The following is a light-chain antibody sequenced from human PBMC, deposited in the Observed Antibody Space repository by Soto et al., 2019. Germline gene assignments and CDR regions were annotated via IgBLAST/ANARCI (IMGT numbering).Light chain of an antibody. CDR3: QQLSSYPLT. V-gene: IGKV1-9*01. CDR2: AAS. J-gene: IGKJ4*01. Sequence: IQLTQSPSSLSASVGDRVTITCRASQGISSILAWFQQKPGKAPKLLIYAASTLQSGLPSRFSGSGSGTDFTLTISRLHPEDFATYYCQQLSSYPLTFGGGTKVEIK. CDR1: QGISSI.